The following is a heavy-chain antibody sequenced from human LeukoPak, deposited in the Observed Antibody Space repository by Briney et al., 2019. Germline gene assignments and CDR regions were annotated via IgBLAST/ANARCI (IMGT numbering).Heavy chain of an antibody. D-gene: IGHD3-10*01. V-gene: IGHV3-30*18. J-gene: IGHJ4*02. CDR3: AKRVRGVIAYYFDY. CDR2: ISSVGSDK. Sequence: GGSLRLSCAASGFSVSSNYMSWVREAPGKGLEWVAVISSVGSDKYYAESGKGRFTISRDNSKNQLYLQMNSLRAEDTAVYYCAKRVRGVIAYYFDYWGQGTLDTVSS. CDR1: GFSVSSNY.